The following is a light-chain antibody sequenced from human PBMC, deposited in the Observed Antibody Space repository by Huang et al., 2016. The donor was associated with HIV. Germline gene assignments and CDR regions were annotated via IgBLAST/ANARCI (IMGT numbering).Light chain of an antibody. CDR2: DAS. J-gene: IGKJ4*01. CDR3: QQRSNWPPLT. Sequence: DIVLTQSPATLSLSPGERATLSCRASQSVSSYLAWYQQKPGQATRLLIYDASNRATGIPARFSGSGSGTDFTLTISSLEPDDFAVYYWQQRSNWPPLTFGGGTKVDIQ. CDR1: QSVSSY. V-gene: IGKV3-11*01.